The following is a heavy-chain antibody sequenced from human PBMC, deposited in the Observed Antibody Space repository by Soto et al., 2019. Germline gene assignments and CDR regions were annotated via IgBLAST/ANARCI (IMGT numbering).Heavy chain of an antibody. CDR3: ARDPAGDDILPRPHWFDP. Sequence: PSETLSLTCAVYGGSFSGYYWTWIRQPPGTGLEWIGEINHSGSTNYNPSLKSRVTISVDKSKNQFSLKLSSVTAADTAVYYCARDPAGDDILPRPHWFDPWGQGTLVTVSS. V-gene: IGHV4-34*01. CDR2: INHSGST. CDR1: GGSFSGYY. D-gene: IGHD3-9*01. J-gene: IGHJ5*02.